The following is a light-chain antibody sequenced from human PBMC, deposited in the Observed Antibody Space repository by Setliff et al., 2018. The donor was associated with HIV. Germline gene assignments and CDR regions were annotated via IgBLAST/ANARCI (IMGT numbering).Light chain of an antibody. Sequence: QSALTQPASVSGSPGQSITISCTGTSSDVGVYNYVSWYQQHPGKAPKLMIFDVSDRPSGVSNRFSGSKSGNTASLTIYGLQAEDEANYYCNSYTSSRSRVVFGGGTKVTVL. V-gene: IGLV2-14*03. CDR1: SSDVGVYNY. CDR3: NSYTSSRSRVV. J-gene: IGLJ2*01. CDR2: DVS.